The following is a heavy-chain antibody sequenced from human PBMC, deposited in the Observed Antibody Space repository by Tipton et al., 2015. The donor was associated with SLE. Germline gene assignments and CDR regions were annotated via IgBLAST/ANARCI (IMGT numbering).Heavy chain of an antibody. CDR1: GGSISSSSYY. V-gene: IGHV4-61*05. D-gene: IGHD1-26*01. CDR2: IYYSGST. Sequence: TLSLTCTVSGGSISSSSYYWGWIRQPPGKGLEWIGYIYYSGSTNYNPSLKSRVTISVDTSKNQFSLKLSSVTAADTAVYYCARGDSGSYWIFDYWGQGTLVTVSS. J-gene: IGHJ4*02. CDR3: ARGDSGSYWIFDY.